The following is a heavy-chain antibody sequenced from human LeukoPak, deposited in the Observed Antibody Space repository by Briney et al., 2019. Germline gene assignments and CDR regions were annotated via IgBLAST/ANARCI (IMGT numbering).Heavy chain of an antibody. V-gene: IGHV3-23*01. CDR2: ISGSGDRT. D-gene: IGHD3-22*01. CDR3: AKRDNNDYYTGLHVFDI. J-gene: IGHJ3*02. CDR1: GFSFSSYA. Sequence: PGGSLRLSCAASGFSFSSYAMTSVRQAPGKGPEWVSGISGSGDRTYYTDSVKGRFTISRDNSNNTLDLQMNGLRAEDTAVYFCAKRDNNDYYTGLHVFDIWGEGTMVTVSS.